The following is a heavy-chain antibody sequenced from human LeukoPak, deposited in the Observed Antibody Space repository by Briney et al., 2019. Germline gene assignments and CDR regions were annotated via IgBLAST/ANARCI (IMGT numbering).Heavy chain of an antibody. Sequence: GGSLRLSCAASGFTFSNYWMSWVRQAPGKGLEWVANIKQDGSQKYYVDSVKGRFTISRDNAKNSLYLEMNSLRAEDTAVYWCARWVITPYYGLGVWGQGTTVTVSS. V-gene: IGHV3-7*05. D-gene: IGHD3-16*01. CDR2: IKQDGSQK. J-gene: IGHJ6*02. CDR1: GFTFSNYW. CDR3: ARWVITPYYGLGV.